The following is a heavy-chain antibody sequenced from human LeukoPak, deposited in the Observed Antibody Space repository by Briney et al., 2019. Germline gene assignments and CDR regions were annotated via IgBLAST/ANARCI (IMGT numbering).Heavy chain of an antibody. CDR2: ISSGGSTI. CDR1: GFIFSSYE. CDR3: ARVGWFGGFYFDY. J-gene: IGHJ4*02. Sequence: PGGSLRLSCAASGFIFSSYEMNWVRQAPGKGLEWVSYISSGGSTIYYADSVKGRFTISRDNAKNSLYLQMNSLRAEDTAVYYCARVGWFGGFYFDYWGQGILVTVSS. V-gene: IGHV3-48*03. D-gene: IGHD3-10*01.